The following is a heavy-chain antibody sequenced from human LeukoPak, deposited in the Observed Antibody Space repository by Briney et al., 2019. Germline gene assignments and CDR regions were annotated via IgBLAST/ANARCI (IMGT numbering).Heavy chain of an antibody. J-gene: IGHJ3*02. CDR1: GYTLTELS. D-gene: IGHD6-13*01. Sequence: ASVKVSRKVSGYTLTELSMHWVRQAPGKGLEWMGGFDPEDGETIYAQKFQGRVTMTEDTSTDTAYMELRSLRSEDTAVYYCATDRAAVDAFDIWGQGTMVTVSS. CDR3: ATDRAAVDAFDI. V-gene: IGHV1-24*01. CDR2: FDPEDGET.